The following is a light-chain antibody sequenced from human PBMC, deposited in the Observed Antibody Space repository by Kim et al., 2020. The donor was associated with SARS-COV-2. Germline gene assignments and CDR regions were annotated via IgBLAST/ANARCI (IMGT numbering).Light chain of an antibody. CDR2: KAS. J-gene: IGKJ1*01. V-gene: IGKV1-5*03. CDR1: QSISSW. CDR3: QQLGT. Sequence: THLSASVGDRVTITCRASQSISSWLAWYQQKPGKAPKLLIYKASSLESGVPSRFSGSGSGTEFTLTISSLQPDDFATYYCQQLGTFGQGTKVEIK.